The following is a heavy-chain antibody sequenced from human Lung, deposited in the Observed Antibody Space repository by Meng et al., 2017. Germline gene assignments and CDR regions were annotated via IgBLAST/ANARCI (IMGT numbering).Heavy chain of an antibody. D-gene: IGHD3-9*01. Sequence: GESLKISCAASGFTFRNYWMNWIRQVPGKGLEWVANINPDGSGQFYVDSVKGRFTISRDNAKNSLSLQMDGLRGEDTAIYYCTSVSVRILGDDKWGQGTLVT. CDR3: TSVSVRILGDDK. J-gene: IGHJ4*02. V-gene: IGHV3-7*01. CDR2: INPDGSGQ. CDR1: GFTFRNYW.